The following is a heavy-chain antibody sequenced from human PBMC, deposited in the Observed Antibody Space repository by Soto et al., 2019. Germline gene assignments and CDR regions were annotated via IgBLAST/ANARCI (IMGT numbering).Heavy chain of an antibody. V-gene: IGHV3-23*01. CDR3: AKSPFIVGATTYDY. CDR2: ISGSGGST. CDR1: GFTFSSYA. Sequence: PGGSLRLSCAASGFTFSSYAMSWVRQAPGKGLEWVSAISGSGGSTYYADSVKGRFTISRDNSKSTLYLQMNSLRAEDTAVYYCAKSPFIVGATTYDYWGQGTLVTVSS. D-gene: IGHD1-26*01. J-gene: IGHJ4*02.